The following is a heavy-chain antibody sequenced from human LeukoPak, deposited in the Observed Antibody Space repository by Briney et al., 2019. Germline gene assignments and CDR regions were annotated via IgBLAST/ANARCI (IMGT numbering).Heavy chain of an antibody. V-gene: IGHV4-59*12. J-gene: IGHJ6*02. Sequence: PSETLSLTCTVCGGSISSYYWSWIRQPPGKGLEWIGYIYYSGSTNYNPSLKSRVTISVDTSKNQFSLKLSSVTAADTAVYYCARGIAARSYYYYYGMDVWGQGTTVTVSS. CDR1: GGSISSYY. CDR2: IYYSGST. CDR3: ARGIAARSYYYYYGMDV. D-gene: IGHD6-6*01.